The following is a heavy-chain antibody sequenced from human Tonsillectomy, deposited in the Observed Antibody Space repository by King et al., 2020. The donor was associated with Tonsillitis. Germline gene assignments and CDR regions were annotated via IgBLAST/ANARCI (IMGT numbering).Heavy chain of an antibody. D-gene: IGHD2-2*01. CDR1: GFTFSSYG. Sequence: VQLVESGGGVVQPGRSLRLSCAASGFTFSSYGXHWVRQAPGXGLEXVAVXSYDGSNKYYAXXVKGXFTXXRDNSXXTXXLQMNSLRAEDTAVYYCAXPXXXXLVXFDYXGQXXLXTV. CDR2: XSYDGSNK. J-gene: IGHJ4*02. CDR3: AXPXXXXLVXFDY. V-gene: IGHV3-33*05.